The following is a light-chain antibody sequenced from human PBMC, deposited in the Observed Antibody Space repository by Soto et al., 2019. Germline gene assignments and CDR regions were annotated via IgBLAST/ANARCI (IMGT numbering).Light chain of an antibody. CDR1: KNDIGVYDF. Sequence: QSVLTQPPSASGSPGQSVTISCTGTKNDIGVYDFVSWYQHHPGKAPRLIIYEVVQRPSGVPDRFSGSKSGNTASLTVSGLQAADEADYFCKSYAGSYTYVFGSGTKVTV. CDR3: KSYAGSYTYV. J-gene: IGLJ1*01. CDR2: EVV. V-gene: IGLV2-8*01.